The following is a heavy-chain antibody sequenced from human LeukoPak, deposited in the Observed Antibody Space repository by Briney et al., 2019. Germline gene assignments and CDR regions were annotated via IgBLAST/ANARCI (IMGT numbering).Heavy chain of an antibody. D-gene: IGHD6-19*01. V-gene: IGHV3-23*01. CDR1: GFTFSSYA. J-gene: IGHJ3*02. CDR2: ISGSGGST. Sequence: GGSLRLYCAASGFTFSSYAMSWVRQAPGKGLEWVSAISGSGGSTYYADSVKGRFTISRDNSKNTLYLQMNSLRAEDTAVYYCAKDRSVYSSGWYFAFDIWGQGTMVTVSS. CDR3: AKDRSVYSSGWYFAFDI.